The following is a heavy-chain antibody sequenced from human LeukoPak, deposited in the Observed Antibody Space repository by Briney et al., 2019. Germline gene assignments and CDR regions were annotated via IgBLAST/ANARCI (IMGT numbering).Heavy chain of an antibody. CDR1: GGSISSSNW. V-gene: IGHV4-4*02. CDR2: IYHSGST. D-gene: IGHD3-3*01. Sequence: SGTLSLTCAVSGGSISSSNWWSWVRQPPGKGLEWIGEIYHSGSTNYNPSLKSRVTISVDKSKNQFSLKLSSVTAADTAVYYCARVQGPWSGLGYPYYFDYWGQGTLVTVSS. CDR3: ARVQGPWSGLGYPYYFDY. J-gene: IGHJ4*02.